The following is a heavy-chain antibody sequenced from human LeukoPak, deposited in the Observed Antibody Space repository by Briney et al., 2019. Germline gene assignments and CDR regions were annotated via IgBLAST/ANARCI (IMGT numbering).Heavy chain of an antibody. J-gene: IGHJ3*01. Sequence: GGSLRLSCAASGFTSSNYWMTWVRQGPGKGLEWVANIKPGGNEKYYVDSVKGRFTISRDNVKNSLYLQMNSLRAEDTAIYYCATFRFLGTWGQGTMVTVSP. V-gene: IGHV3-7*03. D-gene: IGHD3-3*01. CDR2: IKPGGNEK. CDR1: GFTSSNYW. CDR3: ATFRFLGT.